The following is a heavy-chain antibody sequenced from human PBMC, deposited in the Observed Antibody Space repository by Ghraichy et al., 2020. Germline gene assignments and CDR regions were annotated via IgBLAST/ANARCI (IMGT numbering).Heavy chain of an antibody. V-gene: IGHV3-23*01. J-gene: IGHJ5*02. Sequence: LSLTCVASGFTFSTSAMNWLRQAPGKGLQWVSAISGGGDDTYYADSVKGRFIISRDNSKNTLYLHMNSLRDEDAAVYYCAKAGVGWDNWFDPWGQGTLVIVSS. CDR1: GFTFSTSA. CDR2: ISGGGDDT. D-gene: IGHD3-3*01. CDR3: AKAGVGWDNWFDP.